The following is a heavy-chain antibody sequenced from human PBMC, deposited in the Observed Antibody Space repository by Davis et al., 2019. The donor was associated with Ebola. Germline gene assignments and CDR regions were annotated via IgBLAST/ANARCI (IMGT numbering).Heavy chain of an antibody. V-gene: IGHV4-39*01. CDR3: ARVIAVAYDAFDI. CDR1: GGSISSGGYY. J-gene: IGHJ3*02. D-gene: IGHD6-19*01. CDR2: IYYSGST. Sequence: SETLSLTCTVSGGSISSGGYYWSWIRQHPGKGLEWIGHIYYSGSTYYNPALKSRVTISVDTSKNQFSLKLSSVTAADTAVYYCARVIAVAYDAFDIWGQGTMVTVSS.